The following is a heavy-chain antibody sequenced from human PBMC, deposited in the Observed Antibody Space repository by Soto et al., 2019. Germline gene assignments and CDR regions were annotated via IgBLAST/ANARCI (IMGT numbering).Heavy chain of an antibody. V-gene: IGHV3-11*01. Sequence: GESLRLSCAASGFTFSDDYMSWIRQAPGKGLEWVSYISSSGSTIYYADSVKGRFTISRDNAKNSLYLQMNSLRAEDTAVYYCATTPVEESPSGYADYYYYGMDVWGQGTTVTVSS. J-gene: IGHJ6*02. CDR3: ATTPVEESPSGYADYYYYGMDV. CDR1: GFTFSDDY. CDR2: ISSSGSTI. D-gene: IGHD5-12*01.